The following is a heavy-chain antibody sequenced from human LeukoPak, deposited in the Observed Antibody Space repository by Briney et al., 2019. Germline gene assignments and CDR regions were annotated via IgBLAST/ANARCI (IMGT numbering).Heavy chain of an antibody. D-gene: IGHD6-6*01. V-gene: IGHV4-59*01. Sequence: SETLSLTCTVSGGSISSYYWSWIRQPPGKGLECIGYIYYSGSTNYNPSLKSRVTISVDTSKNQFSLKLSSVTAADTAVYYCARLTGYSSSGGFPAFDYWGQGTLVTVSS. CDR3: ARLTGYSSSGGFPAFDY. CDR1: GGSISSYY. CDR2: IYYSGST. J-gene: IGHJ4*02.